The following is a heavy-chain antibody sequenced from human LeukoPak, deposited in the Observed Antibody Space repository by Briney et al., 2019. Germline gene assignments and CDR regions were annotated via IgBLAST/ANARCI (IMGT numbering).Heavy chain of an antibody. CDR3: ASWAMVRGVNLYYMDV. J-gene: IGHJ6*03. V-gene: IGHV1-24*01. CDR2: FDPEDGET. CDR1: GYTLTELS. Sequence: ASVKVSCKVSGYTLTELSMHWVRQAPGKGLERMGGFDPEDGETIYAQKFQGRVTMTEDTSTDTAYMELSSLRSEDTAVYYCASWAMVRGVNLYYMDVWGKGTTVTISS. D-gene: IGHD3-10*01.